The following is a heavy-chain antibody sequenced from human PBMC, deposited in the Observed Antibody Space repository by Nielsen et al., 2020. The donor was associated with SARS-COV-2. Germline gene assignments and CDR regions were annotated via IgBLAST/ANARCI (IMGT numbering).Heavy chain of an antibody. V-gene: IGHV4-30-4*01. CDR1: GGSISSGDYY. CDR3: ARDHFRGLYYYYGMDV. CDR2: IYYSGST. D-gene: IGHD3-10*01. J-gene: IGHJ6*02. Sequence: SETLSLTCTVSGGSISSGDYYWSWIRQPPGKGLEWIGYIYYSGSTYYNPSLKSRVTISVDTSKNQFSLKLSSVTAANTAVYYCARDHFRGLYYYYGMDVWGQGTTVTVSS.